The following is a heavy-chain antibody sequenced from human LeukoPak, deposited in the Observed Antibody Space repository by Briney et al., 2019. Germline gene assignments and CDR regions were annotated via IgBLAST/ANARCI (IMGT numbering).Heavy chain of an antibody. V-gene: IGHV4-38-2*02. Sequence: SETLSLTCTVSGYSISSGYYWGWIRQPPGKGLEWIGSIYHSGSTYYNPSLKSRVTISVDTSKNQFSLKLSSVTAADTAVYYCASLTPYYYGSGSYGEQVDYWGQGTLVTVSS. D-gene: IGHD3-10*01. CDR3: ASLTPYYYGSGSYGEQVDY. J-gene: IGHJ4*02. CDR1: GYSISSGYY. CDR2: IYHSGST.